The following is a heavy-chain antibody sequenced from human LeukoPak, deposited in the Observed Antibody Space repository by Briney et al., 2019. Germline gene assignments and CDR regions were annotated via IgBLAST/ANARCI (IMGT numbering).Heavy chain of an antibody. CDR2: IHPDDSDT. V-gene: IGHV5-51*01. J-gene: IGHJ4*02. D-gene: IGHD1-26*01. Sequence: GESLKISCKASGYSFTTHWIAWVRQMPGKGLEWMGIIHPDDSDTKYSPYFQGQVTISADNSISTDFLQWSSLKASDTAMYYCARATGSYSYFDYWGQGTLVTVSS. CDR3: ARATGSYSYFDY. CDR1: GYSFTTHW.